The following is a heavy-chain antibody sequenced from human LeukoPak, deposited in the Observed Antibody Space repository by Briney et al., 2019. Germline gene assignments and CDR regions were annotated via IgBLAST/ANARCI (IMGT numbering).Heavy chain of an antibody. CDR3: ARDLTYYDFWSGYSKGYFDY. Sequence: GGSLRLSCAASGLTFSTYWMSWVRQAPGKGLEWVANIKQDGSEKYYVDSVKGRFTISRDNAKNSLYLQMNSLRAEDTAVYYCARDLTYYDFWSGYSKGYFDYWGQGTLVTVSS. CDR1: GLTFSTYW. J-gene: IGHJ4*02. CDR2: IKQDGSEK. D-gene: IGHD3-3*01. V-gene: IGHV3-7*01.